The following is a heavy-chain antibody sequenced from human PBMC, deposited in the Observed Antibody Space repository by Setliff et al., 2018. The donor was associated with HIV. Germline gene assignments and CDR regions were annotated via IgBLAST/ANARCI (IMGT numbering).Heavy chain of an antibody. CDR3: ARETDVSTSWFGGYYFDF. V-gene: IGHV4-59*01. Sequence: SETLSLTCSVSGDSITHYYWNWIRQPPGKGLEWIGNIFDRENNNYNPSLKSRVSMSVDTSKNQFSLRLTSVTAADTAVYYCARETDVSTSWFGGYYFDFWGQGTVVTVSS. J-gene: IGHJ4*02. CDR1: GDSITHYY. CDR2: IFDRENN. D-gene: IGHD3-3*01.